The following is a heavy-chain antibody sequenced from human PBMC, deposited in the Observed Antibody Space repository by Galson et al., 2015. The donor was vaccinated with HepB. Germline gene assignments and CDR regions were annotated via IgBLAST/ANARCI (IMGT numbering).Heavy chain of an antibody. Sequence: SLRLSCAASGFTFSGYWMHWVRQAPGKGLVWVSRINTDGSNTNYADSVKGRFTISRDNAKNTLYLQMNSLRAEDTAVYYCARDGIAGEAGDYYYYGMDVWGQGTTVTVSS. CDR1: GFTFSGYW. J-gene: IGHJ6*02. V-gene: IGHV3-74*01. CDR2: INTDGSNT. D-gene: IGHD1-26*01. CDR3: ARDGIAGEAGDYYYYGMDV.